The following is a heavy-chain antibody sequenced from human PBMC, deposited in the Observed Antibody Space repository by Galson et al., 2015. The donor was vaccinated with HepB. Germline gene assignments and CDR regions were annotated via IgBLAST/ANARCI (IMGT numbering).Heavy chain of an antibody. J-gene: IGHJ4*02. CDR1: GGSISSYY. Sequence: LSLTCTVSGGSISSYYWSWIRQPPGKGLEWIGYIYYSGSTNYNPSLKSRVTISVDTSKNQFSLKLSSVTAADTAVYYCARLAYSSSHDYWGQGTLVTVSS. D-gene: IGHD6-13*01. V-gene: IGHV4-59*08. CDR2: IYYSGST. CDR3: ARLAYSSSHDY.